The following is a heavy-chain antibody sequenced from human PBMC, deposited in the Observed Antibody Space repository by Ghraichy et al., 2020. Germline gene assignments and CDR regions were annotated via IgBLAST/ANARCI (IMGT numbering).Heavy chain of an antibody. J-gene: IGHJ6*02. CDR3: AGDSHGYCSSTSCYAVGVYYYGMDV. V-gene: IGHV4-31*03. Sequence: LTCTVSGGSISSGGYYWSWIRQHPGKGLEWIGYIYYSGSTYYNPSLKSRVTISVDTSKNQFSLKLISVTAAATAVYYCAGDSHGYCSSTSCYAVGVYYYGMDVWGQGTTLTVSS. CDR2: IYYSGST. D-gene: IGHD2-2*01. CDR1: GGSISSGGYY.